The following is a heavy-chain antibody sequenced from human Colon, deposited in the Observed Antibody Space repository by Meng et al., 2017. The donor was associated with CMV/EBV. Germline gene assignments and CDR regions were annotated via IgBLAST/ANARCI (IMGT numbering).Heavy chain of an antibody. J-gene: IGHJ4*02. Sequence: GGSLRLSCAASGFTFSTYAMSWVRQAPGKGLEWVSIIYNADNTFYADSVRGRFTISRDNSRNTLFLQLNSLTHGDTAVYYCVTKRAKYCSTGPCPGYFDNWGQGTLVTVSS. CDR2: IYNADNT. V-gene: IGHV3-53*01. D-gene: IGHD2-2*01. CDR1: GFTFSTYA. CDR3: VTKRAKYCSTGPCPGYFDN.